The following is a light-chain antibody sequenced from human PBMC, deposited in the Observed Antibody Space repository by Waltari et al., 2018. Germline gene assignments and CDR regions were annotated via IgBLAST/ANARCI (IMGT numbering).Light chain of an antibody. V-gene: IGKV1-12*01. Sequence: DIQMTQSQSSVSASVGDRVTIHCRASHDITNWLAWYQQKPGKAPTLLIYSASSLQSGVPSRFSGSGSGTNFTLTISSLQPEDFATYYCQQSNSFPLTFGGGTKVETK. CDR3: QQSNSFPLT. CDR1: HDITNW. J-gene: IGKJ4*01. CDR2: SAS.